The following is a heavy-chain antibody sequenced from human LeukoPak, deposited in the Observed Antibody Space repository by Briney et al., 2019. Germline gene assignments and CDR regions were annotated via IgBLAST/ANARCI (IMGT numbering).Heavy chain of an antibody. Sequence: GSSVKVPCKPSGGTFSRYAIRWVRPAPGQGLAWMGRIIPILGIANYAQKFQGRVTITADKSTSTAYMELSSLRSEDTAVYYCARDATMVRGEDINDAFDIWGQGTMVTVSS. V-gene: IGHV1-69*04. CDR3: ARDATMVRGEDINDAFDI. CDR1: GGTFSRYA. J-gene: IGHJ3*02. D-gene: IGHD3-10*01. CDR2: IIPILGIA.